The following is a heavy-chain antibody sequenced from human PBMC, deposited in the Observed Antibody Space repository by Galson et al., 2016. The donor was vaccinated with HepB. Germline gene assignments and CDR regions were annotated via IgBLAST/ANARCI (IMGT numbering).Heavy chain of an antibody. Sequence: SLRLSCAASGFTFTNYAMNWVRQAPGKGLEWVSTISTGGGATYYAASVKGRFTISRDNSKSTLYLQMSSLRVEDTALYYCARGNHLDVWGGGTTVTVSS. CDR2: ISTGGGAT. J-gene: IGHJ6*04. V-gene: IGHV3-23*01. CDR3: ARGNHLDV. D-gene: IGHD1-14*01. CDR1: GFTFTNYA.